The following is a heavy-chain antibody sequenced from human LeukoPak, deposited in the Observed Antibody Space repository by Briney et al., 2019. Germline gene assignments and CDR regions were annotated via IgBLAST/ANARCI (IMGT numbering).Heavy chain of an antibody. J-gene: IGHJ5*02. CDR1: GGSISSGGYY. D-gene: IGHD6-6*01. CDR3: ARVESIAARPNWFDP. Sequence: SETLSLTCTVSGGSISSGGYYWSWIRQPPGKGLEWIGYIYHSGSTYYNPSLKSRVTISVDRSKNQFSLKLSSVTAADTAVYYCARVESIAARPNWFDPWGQGTLVTVSS. V-gene: IGHV4-30-2*01. CDR2: IYHSGST.